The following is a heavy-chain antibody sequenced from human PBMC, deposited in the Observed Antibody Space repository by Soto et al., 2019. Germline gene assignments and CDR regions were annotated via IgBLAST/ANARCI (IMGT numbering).Heavy chain of an antibody. D-gene: IGHD3-3*01. CDR3: ASAPVIFGVITIYFFDS. CDR2: MYYSGAT. Sequence: SETLSLTCTVSGDSMRSESYYWGWIRQSPGKGLEWIGSMYYSGATYYGPSLKSRVTISVDAPKNQFSLKLNSVTAADTALYYCASAPVIFGVITIYFFDSWGQGTLVTVSS. J-gene: IGHJ4*02. V-gene: IGHV4-39*01. CDR1: GDSMRSESYY.